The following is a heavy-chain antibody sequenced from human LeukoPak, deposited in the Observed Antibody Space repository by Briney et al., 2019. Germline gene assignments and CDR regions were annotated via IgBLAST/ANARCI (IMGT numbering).Heavy chain of an antibody. CDR3: ARKNKGGDTIFDY. CDR1: GGSNSSGGYY. Sequence: SETLSLTCTVSGGSNSSGGYYWSWIRQPPGKGLEWIGYIYHSGSTYYNPSLKSRVTISVDRSKNQFSLKLSSVTAADTAVYYCARKNKGGDTIFDYWGQGTLVTVSS. CDR2: IYHSGST. V-gene: IGHV4-30-2*01. D-gene: IGHD3-3*01. J-gene: IGHJ4*02.